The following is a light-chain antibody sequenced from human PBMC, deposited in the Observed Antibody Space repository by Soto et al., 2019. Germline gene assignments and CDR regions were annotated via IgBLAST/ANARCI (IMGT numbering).Light chain of an antibody. V-gene: IGLV2-23*01. CDR1: SSDVGSYNL. CDR2: EGT. Sequence: QSALTQPASVSGSPGQSITISCIGTSSDVGSYNLVSWYQLVPGKAPKLMIYEGTKRPAGVSNRFSVSKSGNTASLTISGLQAEDEAEYYCCSYAGIRTYVVFGGGTKLTVL. J-gene: IGLJ2*01. CDR3: CSYAGIRTYVV.